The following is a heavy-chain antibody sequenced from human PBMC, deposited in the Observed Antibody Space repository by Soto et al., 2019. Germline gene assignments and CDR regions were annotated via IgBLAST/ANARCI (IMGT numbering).Heavy chain of an antibody. CDR3: ARDGDCSGGSCYLGYGLYV. V-gene: IGHV4-31*03. D-gene: IGHD2-15*01. CDR1: GGSINTGGYY. Sequence: QVQLQESGPGLVKPSQTLSLTCTVSGGSINTGGYYWSWIRQHPAKGLEWIGNIYYSGTTDYNPSLKSRVTISIDTSKNQFSLKLTSVTAADTAMYYCARDGDCSGGSCYLGYGLYVWGQGTTVTVSS. J-gene: IGHJ6*02. CDR2: IYYSGTT.